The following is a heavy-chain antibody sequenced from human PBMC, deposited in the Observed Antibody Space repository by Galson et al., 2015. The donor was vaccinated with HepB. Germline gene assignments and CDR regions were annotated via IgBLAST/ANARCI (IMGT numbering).Heavy chain of an antibody. D-gene: IGHD1-20*01. CDR1: GFTFDDYA. V-gene: IGHV3-9*01. J-gene: IGHJ3*01. CDR3: ARASYNWNAFDL. CDR2: ISWNSGNI. Sequence: SLRLSCAASGFTFDDYAMHWVRQAPGKGLEWVSGISWNSGNIGYADSVKGRFTISRDNAKNSLYLQMNSLRAEDTALYYCARASYNWNAFDLWGQGTMVTVSS.